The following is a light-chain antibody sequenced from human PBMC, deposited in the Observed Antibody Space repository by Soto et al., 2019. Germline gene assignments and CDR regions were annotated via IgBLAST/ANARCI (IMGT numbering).Light chain of an antibody. J-gene: IGLJ1*01. Sequence: QSALTQPPSVYGSPGQSVTISCTGTRIGFVSYNRVSWYQQPPGTAPKLIIYEARNRPSWVPDRFSGSKSGNTASLIISGLQAADEADYYCSLYTSENTYVFGTGTKRTV. CDR1: RIGFVSYNR. CDR3: SLYTSENTYV. CDR2: EAR. V-gene: IGLV2-18*01.